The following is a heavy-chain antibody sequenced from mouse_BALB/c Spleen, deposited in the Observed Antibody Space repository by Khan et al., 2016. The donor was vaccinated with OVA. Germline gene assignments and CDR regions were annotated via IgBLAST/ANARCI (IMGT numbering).Heavy chain of an antibody. CDR1: GYSFTGYS. D-gene: IGHD1-1*01. CDR3: ARECHYYGSRGALDY. V-gene: IGHV1-4*01. J-gene: IGHJ4*01. CDR2: ISPSNGYT. Sequence: QVQLKQPGAELARPGDSVKMSCKASGYSFTGYSMHWIQQRPGQGLEWIGYISPSNGYTNYNQKFNDKATLTPDTSSSPAYMQLSSLTSEDSAASYCARECHYYGSRGALDYWGQGTSVTVSS.